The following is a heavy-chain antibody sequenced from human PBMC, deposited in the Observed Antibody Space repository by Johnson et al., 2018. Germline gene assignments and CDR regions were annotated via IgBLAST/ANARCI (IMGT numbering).Heavy chain of an antibody. D-gene: IGHD5-12*01. CDR3: ARDLIEFQKYYSGYDYYYYCGMDV. CDR1: GGTLSSYA. CDR2: LIPLFGTT. V-gene: IGHV1-69*12. Sequence: QVQLVQSGAEVKKPGSSVKVSCKVSGGTLSSYAISWVRQAPGHGLEWLGGLIPLFGTTNYAQQFQGSVTITADEPTRTAYTEMSSLRSEDTAVYYCARDLIEFQKYYSGYDYYYYCGMDVWGQGTTVSVSS. J-gene: IGHJ6*02.